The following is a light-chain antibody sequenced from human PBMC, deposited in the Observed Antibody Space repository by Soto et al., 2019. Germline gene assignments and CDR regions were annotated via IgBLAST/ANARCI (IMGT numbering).Light chain of an antibody. CDR1: SSDVGGYNY. CDR3: SSYTSSSTLLNV. V-gene: IGLV2-14*01. J-gene: IGLJ1*01. Sequence: QSALTQPASVSGSPGQSITISCTGTSSDVGGYNYVSWYQQHPGKAPKLMIYDVSNRPSGVSNRFSGSMSGNTASLTISGLQAEDEADYSCSSYTSSSTLLNVFGTGTKVTV. CDR2: DVS.